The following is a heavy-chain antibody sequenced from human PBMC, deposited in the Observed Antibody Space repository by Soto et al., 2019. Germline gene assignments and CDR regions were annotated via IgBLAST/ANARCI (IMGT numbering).Heavy chain of an antibody. J-gene: IGHJ4*02. V-gene: IGHV3-33*01. CDR1: GYSFSSFA. D-gene: IGHD4-17*01. Sequence: QEHLVESGGGVVQSGRSLRLACTASGYSFSSFAIHWVRQAPGKGLEWVSLISNDGYTRHYADSVKGRFAISRDDSKNTVYLQMSSLRPADAGLYYCARESDYGDYVDHLDYWGQGTPV. CDR3: ARESDYGDYVDHLDY. CDR2: ISNDGYTR.